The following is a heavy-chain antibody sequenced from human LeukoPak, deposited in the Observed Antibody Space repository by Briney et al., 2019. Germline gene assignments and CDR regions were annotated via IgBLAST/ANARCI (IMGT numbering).Heavy chain of an antibody. CDR1: GFTFSSYA. CDR2: ISGSGGST. V-gene: IGHV3-23*01. CDR3: AKDLKITMVRGFDY. D-gene: IGHD3-10*01. J-gene: IGHJ4*02. Sequence: GGSLRLSCAASGFTFSSYATSWVRQAPGKGLEWVSAISGSGGSTYYADSVKGRFTISRDNSKNTLYLQMNSLRAEDTAVYYCAKDLKITMVRGFDYWGQGTLVTVSS.